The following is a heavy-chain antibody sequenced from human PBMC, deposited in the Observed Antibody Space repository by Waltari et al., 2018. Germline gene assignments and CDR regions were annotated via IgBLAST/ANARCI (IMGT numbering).Heavy chain of an antibody. J-gene: IGHJ5*02. CDR2: IYYSGST. V-gene: IGHV4-39*07. D-gene: IGHD4-17*01. CDR3: ARATVTTVNWFDP. Sequence: QLQLQESGPRLVKPSETLSLTCTVSGGSISSSSYYWGWIRQPPRKGLGWIGIIYYSGSTYYNPSPKSRVTISVDTAKNQFSLKLSSVTAADAAVYYCARATVTTVNWFDPWGQGTLVTVSS. CDR1: GGSISSSSYY.